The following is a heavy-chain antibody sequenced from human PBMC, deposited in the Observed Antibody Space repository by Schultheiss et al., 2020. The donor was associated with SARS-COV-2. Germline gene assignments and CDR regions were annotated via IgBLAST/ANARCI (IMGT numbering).Heavy chain of an antibody. V-gene: IGHV3-49*04. CDR1: GFTFGDYA. D-gene: IGHD6-13*01. CDR3: TRLIAAAANGNYYGMDV. CDR2: IRSKAYGGTT. Sequence: GGSLRLSCTASGFTFGDYAMSWVRQAPGKGLEWVGFIRSKAYGGTTEYAASVKGRFTISRDDSKSIAYLQMNSLKTEDTAVYYCTRLIAAAANGNYYGMDVWGQGTTVTVS. J-gene: IGHJ6*02.